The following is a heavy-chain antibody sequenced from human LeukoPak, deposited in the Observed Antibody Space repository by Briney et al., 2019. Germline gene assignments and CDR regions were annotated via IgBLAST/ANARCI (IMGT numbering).Heavy chain of an antibody. D-gene: IGHD3-3*01. V-gene: IGHV3-23*01. Sequence: QSSETLSLTCTVSGGSISSGSYYWSWIRQPAGKGLEWVSAISGSGGSTYYADSVKGRFTISRDNSKNTLYLQMNSLRAEDTAVYYCAKEGDYDFWSGSSFDYWGQGTLVTVSS. CDR1: GGSISSGSYY. J-gene: IGHJ4*02. CDR2: ISGSGGST. CDR3: AKEGDYDFWSGSSFDY.